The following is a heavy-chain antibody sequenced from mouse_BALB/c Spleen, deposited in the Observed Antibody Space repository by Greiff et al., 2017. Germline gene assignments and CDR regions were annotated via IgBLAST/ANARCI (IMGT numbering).Heavy chain of an antibody. D-gene: IGHD2-10*02. CDR3: ARGGYQYGNYGYAMDY. CDR1: GYTFTDYY. CDR2: VNPYNGGT. V-gene: IGHV1-19*01. J-gene: IGHJ4*01. Sequence: EVQLQQSGPELVKPGASVKMSCKASGYTFTDYYMDWVKQSHGESFEWIGRVNPYNGGTSYNQKFKGKATLTVDKSSSTAYMELNSLTSEDSAVYYCARGGYQYGNYGYAMDYWGQGTSVTVSS.